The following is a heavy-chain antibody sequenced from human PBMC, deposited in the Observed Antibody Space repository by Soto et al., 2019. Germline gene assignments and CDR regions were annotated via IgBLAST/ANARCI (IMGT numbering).Heavy chain of an antibody. V-gene: IGHV5-51*01. CDR1: GYTFTNNW. J-gene: IGHJ6*02. CDR3: ARHISATITYYYGMDV. D-gene: IGHD5-12*01. CDR2: IYPTDSDT. Sequence: GESLKLSCKGSGYTFTNNWIGWVRQMPGKGLEWMGIIYPTDSDTNYSPSFQGHVTISADKSISTAYLQWSSLKASDTAMYYCARHISATITYYYGMDVWGQGTTVTVSS.